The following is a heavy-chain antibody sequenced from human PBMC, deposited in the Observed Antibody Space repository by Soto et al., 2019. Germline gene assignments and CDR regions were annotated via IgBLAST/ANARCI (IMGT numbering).Heavy chain of an antibody. V-gene: IGHV1-69*02. CDR2: IIPILGIA. Sequence: QVQLVQSGAEVKKPGSSVKVSCKASGGTFSSYTIGWVRQAPGQGLEWMGRIIPILGIANYAQKFQGRVTITADKSTSTAYMELSSLRSEDTAVYYCARSSGWYLAFDIWGQGTMVTVSS. J-gene: IGHJ3*02. CDR1: GGTFSSYT. D-gene: IGHD6-19*01. CDR3: ARSSGWYLAFDI.